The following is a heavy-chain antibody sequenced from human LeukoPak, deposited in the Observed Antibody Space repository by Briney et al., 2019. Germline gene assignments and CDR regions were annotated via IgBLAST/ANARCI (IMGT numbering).Heavy chain of an antibody. CDR1: GXTFSSYC. J-gene: IGHJ4*02. Sequence: GGSLRLSCAASGXTFSSYCMHWVRQAPGKGLVWVSRIKIDGRSTTYAHSVKGPFTISRDNAENALYLQMNSLRAEDTAVYYCATEVPGSYYFDYWGQGTLATVST. V-gene: IGHV3-74*01. CDR3: ATEVPGSYYFDY. D-gene: IGHD3-10*01. CDR2: IKIDGRST.